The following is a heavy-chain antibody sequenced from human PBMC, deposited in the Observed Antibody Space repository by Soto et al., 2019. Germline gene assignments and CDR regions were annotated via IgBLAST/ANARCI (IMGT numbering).Heavy chain of an antibody. Sequence: EVQLVESGGGLVQPGGSLKLSCEASGFTFSGSAMHWVRQASGKGLEWVGRIRSKANSYATAYAASVKGRVTISRDDSKNTAYLQMNSLKTEDTDVYYCTRRILYGGNWEDYWGQGTLVTVSS. CDR1: GFTFSGSA. V-gene: IGHV3-73*01. CDR3: TRRILYGGNWEDY. D-gene: IGHD2-15*01. CDR2: IRSKANSYAT. J-gene: IGHJ4*02.